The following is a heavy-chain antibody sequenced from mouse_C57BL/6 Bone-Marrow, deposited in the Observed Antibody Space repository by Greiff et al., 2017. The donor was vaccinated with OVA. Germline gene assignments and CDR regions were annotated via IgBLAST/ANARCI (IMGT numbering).Heavy chain of an antibody. D-gene: IGHD2-1*01. CDR1: GFTFSSYA. Sequence: VQLKESGGGLVKPGGSLKLSCAASGFTFSSYAMSWVRQTPEKRLEWVATISDGGSYTYYPDNVKGRFTISRDNAKNNLYLQMSHLKSEDTAMYYCARDYYGNYGWFAYWGQGTLVTVSA. V-gene: IGHV5-4*01. CDR3: ARDYYGNYGWFAY. CDR2: ISDGGSYT. J-gene: IGHJ3*01.